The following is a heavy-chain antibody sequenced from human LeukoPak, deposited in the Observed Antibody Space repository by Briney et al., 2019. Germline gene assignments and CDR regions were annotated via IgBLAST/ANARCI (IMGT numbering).Heavy chain of an antibody. CDR3: ARGQRLGS. CDR2: IKQDGSEK. CDR1: GFSLSMYW. V-gene: IGHV3-7*01. J-gene: IGHJ4*02. D-gene: IGHD3-9*01. Sequence: PGGSLRLSCTAAGFSLSMYWMSWVRQAPGKGLEWVANIKQDGSEKCYVDSVKGRFTISRDNAKNSLYLQMNNLRVEDTAVYFCARGQRLGSWGQGTLVIVSS.